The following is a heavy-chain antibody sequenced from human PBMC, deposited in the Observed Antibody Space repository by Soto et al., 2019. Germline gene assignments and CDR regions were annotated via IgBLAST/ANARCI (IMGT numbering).Heavy chain of an antibody. V-gene: IGHV3-30*18. J-gene: IGHJ4*02. Sequence: VAVISYDGSNKYYADSVKGRFTISRDNSKNTLYLQMNSLRAEDTAVYYCAKLFAVAGTGSDYWGQGTLVTVSS. CDR3: AKLFAVAGTGSDY. CDR2: ISYDGSNK. D-gene: IGHD6-19*01.